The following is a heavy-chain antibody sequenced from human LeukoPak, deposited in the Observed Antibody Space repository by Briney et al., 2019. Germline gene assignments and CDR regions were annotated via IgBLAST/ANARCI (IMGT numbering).Heavy chain of an antibody. V-gene: IGHV1-3*01. D-gene: IGHD3-22*01. J-gene: IGHJ4*02. Sequence: ASVKVSCKASGYTFTSCAMHWVRQAPGQRLEWMGWINAGNGNTKYSQKFQGRVTITRDTSASTAYMELSSLRSEDTAVYYCARAYYYDSSGYYLYYFDYWGQGTLVTVPS. CDR1: GYTFTSCA. CDR3: ARAYYYDSSGYYLYYFDY. CDR2: INAGNGNT.